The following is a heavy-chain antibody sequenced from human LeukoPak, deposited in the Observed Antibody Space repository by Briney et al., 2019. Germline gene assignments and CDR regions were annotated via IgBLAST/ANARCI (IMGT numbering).Heavy chain of an antibody. Sequence: GGSLRLFCAASGFTFSSYAMSWDRQAPGKGLEWVSAISGSGGSTYYADSVKGRFTISRDNSKNTLYLQMNSLRAEDTAVYYCAKDLTECYSSSGYQGYWGQGTLVTVSS. J-gene: IGHJ4*02. V-gene: IGHV3-23*01. CDR1: GFTFSSYA. CDR3: AKDLTECYSSSGYQGY. D-gene: IGHD3-22*01. CDR2: ISGSGGST.